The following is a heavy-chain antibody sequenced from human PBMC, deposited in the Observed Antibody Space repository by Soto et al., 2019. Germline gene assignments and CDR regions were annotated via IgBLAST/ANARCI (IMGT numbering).Heavy chain of an antibody. CDR1: GGSISSYY. CDR3: VSHDYDILTGYYTGDDAFDI. J-gene: IGHJ3*02. D-gene: IGHD3-9*01. Sequence: SETLSLTCTVSGGSISSYYWSWIRQPPGKGLEWIGYIYYSGSTNYNPSLKSRVTISVDTSKNQFSLKLSSVTAADTAVYYCVSHDYDILTGYYTGDDAFDIWGQGTMVTVSS. V-gene: IGHV4-59*08. CDR2: IYYSGST.